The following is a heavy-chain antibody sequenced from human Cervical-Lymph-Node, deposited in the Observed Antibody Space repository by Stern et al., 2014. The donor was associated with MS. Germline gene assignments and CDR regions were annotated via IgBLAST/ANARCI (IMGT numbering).Heavy chain of an antibody. J-gene: IGHJ6*02. V-gene: IGHV5-51*01. CDR1: GYSFSSHW. Sequence: EVQLVESGAEVKKPGDSLKISCEGFGYSFSSHWIGWVRQVPGKGLEWMGIIYPGDSESRYSPSFQGQVTLSADKSNNTAYLQWSTLKASDTAVYYCARGAASVKYYYYYYAMDVWGQGTTITVS. D-gene: IGHD6-13*01. CDR2: IYPGDSES. CDR3: ARGAASVKYYYYYYAMDV.